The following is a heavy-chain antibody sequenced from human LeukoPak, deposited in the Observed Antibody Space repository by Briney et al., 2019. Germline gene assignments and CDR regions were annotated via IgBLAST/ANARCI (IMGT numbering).Heavy chain of an antibody. CDR2: TYYRSKWYN. J-gene: IGHJ4*02. Sequence: SQTLSLTCAISGDSVSSNSATWNWIRQSPSRGLEWLGRTYYRSKWYNDYAVSVKSRTTINPDTSKNQFSLHLNSVTPEDTAVYYCAKAGCSSGSCYFDYWGQGTLVTVSS. CDR1: GDSVSSNSAT. V-gene: IGHV6-1*01. CDR3: AKAGCSSGSCYFDY. D-gene: IGHD2-15*01.